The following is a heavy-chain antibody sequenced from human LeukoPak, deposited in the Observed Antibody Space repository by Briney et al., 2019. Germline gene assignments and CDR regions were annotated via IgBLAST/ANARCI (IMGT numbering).Heavy chain of an antibody. CDR2: IKQEGSEK. D-gene: IGHD2-15*01. CDR3: ARVGCSGGSCYRRDAFDI. Sequence: PGGSLRLSCAASGFTFSSYWMSWVRQAPGKGLEWVANIKQEGSEKYYVDSVKGRFTISRDNAKNSLYLQMNSLRAEDTAVYYCARVGCSGGSCYRRDAFDIWGQGTMVTVSS. CDR1: GFTFSSYW. J-gene: IGHJ3*02. V-gene: IGHV3-7*01.